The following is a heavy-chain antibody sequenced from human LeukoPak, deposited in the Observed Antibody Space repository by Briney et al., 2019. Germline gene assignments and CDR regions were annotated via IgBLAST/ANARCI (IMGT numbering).Heavy chain of an antibody. Sequence: ASVKVSCKASGFTFTSFDFNWVREATGQGLEWMGWMKSNNGHTGYAQKFQGRVTMTRDTSISTAYMELSSLTFEDTAVYYCARGPPNWGMVGYWGQGTLVTVSS. CDR1: GFTFTSFD. D-gene: IGHD7-27*01. V-gene: IGHV1-8*01. CDR3: ARGPPNWGMVGY. J-gene: IGHJ4*02. CDR2: MKSNNGHT.